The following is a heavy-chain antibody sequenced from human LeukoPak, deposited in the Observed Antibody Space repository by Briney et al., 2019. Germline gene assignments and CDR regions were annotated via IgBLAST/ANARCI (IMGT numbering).Heavy chain of an antibody. V-gene: IGHV4-39*01. D-gene: IGHD6-6*01. CDR3: ARASSSGMDV. CDR2: IYYSGST. Sequence: SETLSLTCTVSGGSISSSSYYWGWIRQPPGKGLEWIGSIYYSGSTYYNPSLKSRVTISVDTSKNQFSLKLSSVTAADTAVYYCARASSSGMDVWGKGTTVTVSS. CDR1: GGSISSSSYY. J-gene: IGHJ6*03.